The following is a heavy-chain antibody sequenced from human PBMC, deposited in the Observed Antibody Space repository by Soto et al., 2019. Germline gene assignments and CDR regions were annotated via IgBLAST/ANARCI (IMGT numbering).Heavy chain of an antibody. CDR1: GFTFSSYA. Sequence: QVQLVESGGGVVQPGRSLRLSCAASGFTFSSYAMHWVRQAPGKGLEWVAVISYDGSNKYYADSVKSRFTISRDNSKNTMYLQMNSLRAEDTAVYYCARDRLFSSSWSRYFDYWGQGTLVTVSS. CDR2: ISYDGSNK. D-gene: IGHD6-13*01. J-gene: IGHJ4*02. V-gene: IGHV3-30-3*01. CDR3: ARDRLFSSSWSRYFDY.